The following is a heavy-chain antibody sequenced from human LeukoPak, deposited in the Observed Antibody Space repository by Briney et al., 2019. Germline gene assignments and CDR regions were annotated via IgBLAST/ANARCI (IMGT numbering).Heavy chain of an antibody. Sequence: GGSLRLSCSAACFIFRHCEIICFCQAPGKGLEWVSYISSSGSTVYYADSVKGRFAISRDNAKNSLYLQMTSLRAEDTAVYYCARKDSTKRTIYYSYYMDVWGKGTTVTVSS. V-gene: IGHV3-48*03. CDR2: ISSSGSTV. J-gene: IGHJ6*03. CDR3: ARKDSTKRTIYYSYYMDV. D-gene: IGHD1-1*01. CDR1: CFIFRHCE.